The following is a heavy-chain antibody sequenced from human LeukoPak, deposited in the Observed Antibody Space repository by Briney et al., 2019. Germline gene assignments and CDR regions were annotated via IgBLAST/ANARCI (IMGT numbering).Heavy chain of an antibody. V-gene: IGHV3-74*01. CDR3: ARDRGYTQDY. CDR1: GFIFSSYW. CDR2: IKSDGSTT. J-gene: IGHJ4*02. Sequence: PGGSLRLSCAASGFIFSSYWMHWVRQAPGKGLVWVSYIKSDGSTTTYADSVKGRFTISRDNAKNTLYLQMNSLRAEDTAVYYCARDRGYTQDYWGQGTLVTVSS. D-gene: IGHD5-12*01.